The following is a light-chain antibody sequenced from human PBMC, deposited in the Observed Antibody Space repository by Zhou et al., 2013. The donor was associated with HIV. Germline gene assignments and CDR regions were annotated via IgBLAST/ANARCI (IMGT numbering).Light chain of an antibody. V-gene: IGKV1-16*01. CDR2: AAS. Sequence: DIQMTQSPSSLSASVGDRVTITCRASQGISSYLAWFQQKPGKAPKSLIYAASSLHTGVPSRFSGSGSGTDFTLTISSLQPEDVATYYCQHSHERPLSFGGGRRW. J-gene: IGKJ4*01. CDR3: QHSHERPLS. CDR1: QGISSY.